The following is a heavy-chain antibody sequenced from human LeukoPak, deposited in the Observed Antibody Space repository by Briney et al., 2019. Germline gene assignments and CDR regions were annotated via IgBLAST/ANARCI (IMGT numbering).Heavy chain of an antibody. CDR1: GGSISSYY. D-gene: IGHD2-15*01. V-gene: IGHV4-59*01. CDR2: IHDSGTT. Sequence: PSETLSLTCTVSGGSISSYYWTWIRQPPGKGLEWIAYIHDSGTTSYSPSLESRVTISLDTSNNQFSLSLSSVTAADTAVYYCARESWYCSDGSCYSDFDYWGQGTLVTVSS. CDR3: ARESWYCSDGSCYSDFDY. J-gene: IGHJ4*02.